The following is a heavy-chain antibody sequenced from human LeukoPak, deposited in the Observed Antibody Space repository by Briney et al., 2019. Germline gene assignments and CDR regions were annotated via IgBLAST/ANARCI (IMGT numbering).Heavy chain of an antibody. CDR1: GFTFSNAW. Sequence: PGGSLRLSCAASGFTFSNAWMSWVRQAPGKGLEWVGRIKSKTDGGTTDYAAPVKGRFTISRDDSKNTLYLQMNSLKTEDTAVYYCTTLTYYDFWSGYSDYWGQGTLVTVSS. J-gene: IGHJ4*02. CDR3: TTLTYYDFWSGYSDY. CDR2: IKSKTDGGTT. V-gene: IGHV3-15*01. D-gene: IGHD3-3*01.